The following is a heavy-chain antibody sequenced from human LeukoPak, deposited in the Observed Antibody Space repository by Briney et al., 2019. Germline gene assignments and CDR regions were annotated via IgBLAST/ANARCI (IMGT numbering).Heavy chain of an antibody. V-gene: IGHV4-39*01. CDR1: GDSISSSSYY. J-gene: IGHJ2*01. D-gene: IGHD3-3*01. CDR2: IYYSGST. CDR3: AGPRAILEWFFDL. Sequence: PSETLSLTCAVSGDSISSSSYYWGWIRQPPGKGLEWIGSIYYSGSTYYNPFLKSRVTISVDTSKNQFSLKLSSVTAADTAVYYCAGPRAILEWFFDLWGRGTLVTVSS.